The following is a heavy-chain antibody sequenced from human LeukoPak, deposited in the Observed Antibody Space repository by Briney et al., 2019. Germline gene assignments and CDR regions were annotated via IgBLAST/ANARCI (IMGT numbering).Heavy chain of an antibody. CDR1: GYTFTSYW. J-gene: IGHJ3*02. CDR2: IYPGDSDT. V-gene: IGHV5-51*01. CDR3: ARHRDYVPDI. Sequence: GESLKISCKGSGYTFTSYWIVWVRQMPGKGVELMGTIYPGDSDTRYSASFQGQVTISADMSIGTDYLQWSSLKASDTAMYYCARHRDYVPDIWGQGTMVTVSS. D-gene: IGHD3-16*01.